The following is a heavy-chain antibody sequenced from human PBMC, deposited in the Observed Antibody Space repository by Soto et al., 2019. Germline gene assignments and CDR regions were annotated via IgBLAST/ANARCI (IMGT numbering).Heavy chain of an antibody. CDR2: YVPEDGKT. D-gene: IGHD1-26*01. Sequence: QVQLEQSVAEVKKPGASVRVSCKISGSTLSEFSMHWVRQAPGKGLEWMGGYVPEDGKTIYAPKFQDRVIMTEDTSTDTAYMELSSLRSEDAAVYFCATGVGWGFIYSLQYWGQGTPVTVSS. CDR3: ATGVGWGFIYSLQY. CDR1: GSTLSEFS. J-gene: IGHJ4*02. V-gene: IGHV1-24*01.